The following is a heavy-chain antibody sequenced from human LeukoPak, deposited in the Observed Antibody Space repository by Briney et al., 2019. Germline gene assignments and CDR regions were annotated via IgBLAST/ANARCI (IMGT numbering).Heavy chain of an antibody. CDR1: GFTFSSYS. Sequence: PGGSLRLSCAGSGFTFSSYSMNWVRQAPGKGLEWVSSITSSNNYIYYADSVKGRFTISRDNAKNSLYLQMNSLRAEDTAVYYCARGLVVPAAINWYFDLWGRGTLVTVSS. D-gene: IGHD2-2*02. V-gene: IGHV3-21*01. CDR3: ARGLVVPAAINWYFDL. J-gene: IGHJ2*01. CDR2: ITSSNNYI.